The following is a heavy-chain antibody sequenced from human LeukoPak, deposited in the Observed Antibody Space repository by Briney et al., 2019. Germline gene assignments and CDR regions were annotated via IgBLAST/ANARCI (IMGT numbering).Heavy chain of an antibody. Sequence: QPGGSLRLSCAASGFTFSSYGIHWVRQAPGKGLEWVAFIRYDGSNKYYTDSVKGRFTISRDNSKNTLYLQMNSLRAEDTAVYYCAKVRMITMIAYDAFDIWGQGTMVTVSS. V-gene: IGHV3-30*02. D-gene: IGHD3-22*01. CDR2: IRYDGSNK. CDR1: GFTFSSYG. CDR3: AKVRMITMIAYDAFDI. J-gene: IGHJ3*02.